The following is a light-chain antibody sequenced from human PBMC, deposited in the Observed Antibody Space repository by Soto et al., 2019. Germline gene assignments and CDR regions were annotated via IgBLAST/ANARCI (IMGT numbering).Light chain of an antibody. V-gene: IGLV2-14*01. Sequence: QPVLTQPASVSGSPGQSITISCTGTSSDIGTYDYVSWYQQHPGKAPQLMIYEVTNRPSGVSNRFSGSKSGNTASLTISGLQAEDEADYYCSSYTTSSTVVIGGGTKVTVL. CDR3: SSYTTSSTVV. CDR2: EVT. CDR1: SSDIGTYDY. J-gene: IGLJ2*01.